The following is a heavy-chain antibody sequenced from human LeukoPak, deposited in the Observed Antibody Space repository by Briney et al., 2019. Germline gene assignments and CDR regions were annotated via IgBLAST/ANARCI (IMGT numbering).Heavy chain of an antibody. Sequence: GGSLRLSCAASGFTFSTFAMIWVRQAPGKGLEWVSDINWNGGSTSYADSVKGRFTISRDNAKNSLYLQMNSLRAEDTALYYCARDHLLDWYYYYIDVWGKGTTVTVSS. J-gene: IGHJ6*03. D-gene: IGHD3-9*01. CDR3: ARDHLLDWYYYYIDV. V-gene: IGHV3-20*04. CDR2: INWNGGST. CDR1: GFTFSTFA.